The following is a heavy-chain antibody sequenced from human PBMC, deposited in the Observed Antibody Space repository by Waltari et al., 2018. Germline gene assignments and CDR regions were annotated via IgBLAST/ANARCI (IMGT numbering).Heavy chain of an antibody. Sequence: EVQLVESGGGLVQPGGSLRLSCAASGFTFSSYEMNWVRQAPGKGLEWVSYISSSGSTIYYADSVKGRFTISRDNAKNSLYLQMNSLRAEDTAVYYCAGVVPATLHYYYMDVWGKGTTVTVSS. J-gene: IGHJ6*03. CDR1: GFTFSSYE. V-gene: IGHV3-48*03. D-gene: IGHD2-2*01. CDR2: ISSSGSTI. CDR3: AGVVPATLHYYYMDV.